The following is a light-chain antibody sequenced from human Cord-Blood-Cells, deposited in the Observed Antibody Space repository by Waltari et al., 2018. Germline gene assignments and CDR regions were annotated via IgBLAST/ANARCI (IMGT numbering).Light chain of an antibody. V-gene: IGLV3-25*03. CDR2: KDS. CDR3: QSADSSGTWV. J-gene: IGLJ3*02. Sequence: SYELTQPPSVSVSPGQTARITCSGDALPKQYAYWYQQKPGQAPVLVIYKDSERPSGIPDRFSVSSSATTVTLTISGVQGEDEADYYCQSADSSGTWVFGGGTKLTVL. CDR1: ALPKQY.